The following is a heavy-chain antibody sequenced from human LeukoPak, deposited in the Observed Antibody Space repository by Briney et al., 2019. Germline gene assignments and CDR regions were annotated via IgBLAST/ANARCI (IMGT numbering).Heavy chain of an antibody. CDR1: GFTFSSYG. D-gene: IGHD6-13*01. V-gene: IGHV3-30*18. CDR2: ISYDGSNK. CDR3: AKDLIAAAVEWYFDY. J-gene: IGHJ4*02. Sequence: GGSLRLSCAASGFTFSSYGMHWVRQAPGKGLEWVAVISYDGSNKYYADSVKGRFTISRDNSKNTLYLQMNSLRAEDTAVYYCAKDLIAAAVEWYFDYWGQGTLVTVSS.